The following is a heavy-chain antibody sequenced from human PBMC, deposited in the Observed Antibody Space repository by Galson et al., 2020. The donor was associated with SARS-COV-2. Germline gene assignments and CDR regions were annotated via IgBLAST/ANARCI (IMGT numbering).Heavy chain of an antibody. CDR3: ARDPMITFGGVIAFDYYYYGMDV. J-gene: IGHJ6*02. Sequence: TGGSLRLSCAASGFTFSSYAMHWVRQAPGKGLEWVAVISYDGSNKYYADSVKGRFTISRDNSKNTLYLQMNSLRAEDTAVYYCARDPMITFGGVIAFDYYYYGMDVWGQGTTVTVSS. CDR2: ISYDGSNK. CDR1: GFTFSSYA. V-gene: IGHV3-30-3*01. D-gene: IGHD3-16*02.